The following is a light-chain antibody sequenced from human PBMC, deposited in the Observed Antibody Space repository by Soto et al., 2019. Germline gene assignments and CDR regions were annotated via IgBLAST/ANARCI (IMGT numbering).Light chain of an antibody. CDR2: GAS. V-gene: IGKV3-20*01. CDR1: QSVSSSY. J-gene: IGKJ1*01. Sequence: EIVLTQSPGTLSLSPGERATLSCRASQSVSSSYLAWYQQKPGQAPRLLIYGASSRATGIPDRFSGSGYGTDFTLTISRREPEDFAVYYWQQYGSSPRWTFGQGTKVEIK. CDR3: QQYGSSPRWT.